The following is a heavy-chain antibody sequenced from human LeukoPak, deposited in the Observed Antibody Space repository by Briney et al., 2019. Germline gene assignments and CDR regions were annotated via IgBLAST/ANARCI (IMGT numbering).Heavy chain of an antibody. CDR2: INHRGST. CDR3: ARDGRDTSALYNPLRFDY. Sequence: SGTLSLTCGVYGGSFSGYYWSWIRQPPGKGLEWIGEINHRGSTNYNPSLKSRATISVDTSKNQFSLRLSSVTAADTAVYYCARDGRDTSALYNPLRFDYWGQGTLVTVSS. CDR1: GGSFSGYY. V-gene: IGHV4-34*01. J-gene: IGHJ4*02. D-gene: IGHD1-1*01.